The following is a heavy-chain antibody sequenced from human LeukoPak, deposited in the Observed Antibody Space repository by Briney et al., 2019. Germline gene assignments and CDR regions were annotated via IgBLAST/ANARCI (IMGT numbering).Heavy chain of an antibody. V-gene: IGHV3-23*01. CDR1: GFTFSSYA. CDR3: ANGGSIAVATPLDY. D-gene: IGHD6-19*01. J-gene: IGHJ4*02. Sequence: GRSLRLSCAASGFTFSSYAMSWVRHAPGKGLEWLSGITGSGGSTYYADSVKGRFTISRDNSKNTLYPQMNSLRAEDTAVYYCANGGSIAVATPLDYWGQGTLVTVSS. CDR2: ITGSGGST.